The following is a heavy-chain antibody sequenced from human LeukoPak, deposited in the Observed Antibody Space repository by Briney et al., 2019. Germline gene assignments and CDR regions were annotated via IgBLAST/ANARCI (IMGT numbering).Heavy chain of an antibody. CDR1: GFTFSDYS. Sequence: GGSLRLSCTASGFTFSDYSMNWVRQAPGKGLEWVSSISSSSSYIYYADSVKGRFSISRDNAKNSLYLQMNSLRAEDTAVYYCARMGTLNWFDPWGQGTLVTVSS. D-gene: IGHD7-27*01. J-gene: IGHJ5*02. V-gene: IGHV3-21*01. CDR3: ARMGTLNWFDP. CDR2: ISSSSSYI.